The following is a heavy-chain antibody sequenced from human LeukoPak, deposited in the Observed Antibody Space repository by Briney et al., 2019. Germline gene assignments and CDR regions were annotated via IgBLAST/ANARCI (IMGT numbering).Heavy chain of an antibody. CDR1: GFTFSSYS. Sequence: GGSLRLSCAASGFTFSSYSMNWVRQAPGKGLEWDSYISSSSSTIYYADSVKGRFTISRDNAKNSLYLQMNSLRAEDTAVYYCARGVGSVTLFDYWGQGTLVTVSS. CDR3: ARGVGSVTLFDY. D-gene: IGHD2-15*01. J-gene: IGHJ4*02. CDR2: ISSSSSTI. V-gene: IGHV3-48*01.